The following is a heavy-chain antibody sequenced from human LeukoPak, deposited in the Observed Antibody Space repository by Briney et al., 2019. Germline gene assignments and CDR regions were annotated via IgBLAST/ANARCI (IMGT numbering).Heavy chain of an antibody. CDR3: ARRRDLYSGSYYPFDY. D-gene: IGHD1-26*01. CDR2: IYPGDSDA. V-gene: IGHV5-51*01. J-gene: IGHJ4*02. Sequence: GESLKISCKGSGYSFNSYWIGWVRQMPGKGLKWMGIIYPGDSDARYSPSFQGQVTISADKSISTAYLQWSSLKASDTAMYYCARRRDLYSGSYYPFDYWGQGTLVTVSS. CDR1: GYSFNSYW.